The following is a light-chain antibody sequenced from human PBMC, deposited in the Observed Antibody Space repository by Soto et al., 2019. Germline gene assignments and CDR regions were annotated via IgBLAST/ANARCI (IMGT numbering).Light chain of an antibody. CDR2: EAS. V-gene: IGKV3-11*01. CDR1: QSVSSY. Sequence: EIVLKQSPATLSLPPGERATLSCRASQSVSSYLAWYQQKPGQAPRLLIYEASNRATGIPARFSGSGSGTDFSLTITSLEPEDFAVYYCQQRSNWPTFGGGTKVEIK. J-gene: IGKJ4*01. CDR3: QQRSNWPT.